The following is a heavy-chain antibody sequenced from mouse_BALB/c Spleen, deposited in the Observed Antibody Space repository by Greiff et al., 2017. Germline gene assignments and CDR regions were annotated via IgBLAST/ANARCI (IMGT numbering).Heavy chain of an antibody. Sequence: VNVVESGPGLVAPSQSLSITCTVSGFSLTSYGVHWVRQPPGKGLEWLGVIWAGGSTNYNSALMSRLSISKDNSKSQVFLKMNSLQTDDTAMYYCASITTATDYYAMDYWGQGTSVTVSS. D-gene: IGHD1-2*01. J-gene: IGHJ4*01. CDR2: IWAGGST. CDR3: ASITTATDYYAMDY. V-gene: IGHV2-9*02. CDR1: GFSLTSYG.